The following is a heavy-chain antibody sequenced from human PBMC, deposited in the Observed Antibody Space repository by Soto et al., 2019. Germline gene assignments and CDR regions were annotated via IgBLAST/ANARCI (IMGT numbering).Heavy chain of an antibody. D-gene: IGHD2-2*01. V-gene: IGHV6-1*01. CDR1: GDSVSSNSAA. CDR2: TYYRSKWYN. J-gene: IGHJ6*02. Sequence: QVQLQQSGPGLVKPSQTLSLTCAISGDSVSSNSAAWNWIRQSPSRGLEWLGRTYYRSKWYNDYAVSVKSRITINPDTSKNQFSLQLNSVTPEDTAVYYCAREGGYCSSTSCYYYYYGMDVWGQGTTVTVSS. CDR3: AREGGYCSSTSCYYYYYGMDV.